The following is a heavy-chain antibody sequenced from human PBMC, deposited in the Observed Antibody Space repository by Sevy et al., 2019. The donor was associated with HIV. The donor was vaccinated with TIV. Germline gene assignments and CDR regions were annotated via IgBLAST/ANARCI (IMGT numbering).Heavy chain of an antibody. CDR3: ARDRVVPAAMYGYYYYGMDV. V-gene: IGHV3-11*06. CDR2: IGSSSSYT. Sequence: GGSLRLSCAASGFTFSDYYMSWIRQAPGKELEWVSYIGSSSSYTNYADSVKGRFTISRDNAKNSLYLQMNSLRAEDTTVSYCARDRVVPAAMYGYYYYGMDVWGQGTTVTVSS. CDR1: GFTFSDYY. D-gene: IGHD2-2*01. J-gene: IGHJ6*02.